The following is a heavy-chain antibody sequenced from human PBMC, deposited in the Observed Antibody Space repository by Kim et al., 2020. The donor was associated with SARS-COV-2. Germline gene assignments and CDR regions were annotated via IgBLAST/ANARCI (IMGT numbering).Heavy chain of an antibody. Sequence: TIYYADSVKGRFTISRDNAKNSLYLQRNSLRAEDTAVYYCARDARGYFDYWGQGTLVTVSS. CDR2: TI. J-gene: IGHJ4*02. D-gene: IGHD3-10*01. CDR3: ARDARGYFDY. V-gene: IGHV3-48*03.